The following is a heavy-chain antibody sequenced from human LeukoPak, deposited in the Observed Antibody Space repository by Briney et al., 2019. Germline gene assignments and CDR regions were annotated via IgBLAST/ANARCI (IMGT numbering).Heavy chain of an antibody. J-gene: IGHJ4*02. CDR1: GGSISGYH. CDR2: IFYTGNA. Sequence: SETLSLTCTVSGGSISGYHWNWIRQSPGKGLEWIANIFYTGNADYNPSLKSRVTISVDTSKNQFSLKLSSVTAADTAVYYCARDHSSGWLPLGYWGQGTLVTVSS. CDR3: ARDHSSGWLPLGY. V-gene: IGHV4-59*01. D-gene: IGHD6-19*01.